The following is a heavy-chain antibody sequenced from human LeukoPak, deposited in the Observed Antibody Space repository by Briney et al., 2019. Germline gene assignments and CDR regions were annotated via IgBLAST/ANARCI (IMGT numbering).Heavy chain of an antibody. Sequence: SETLSLTCTVSGGSISSGSYYWSWIRQPAWKGLEWIGIVYTTGRSIYNRSLRSRSTISVDKSQNQLPLKLNSVTAADTAVYYCARARHGYIYGYRPNELGHFFDYWGQGTLVTVSS. J-gene: IGHJ4*02. CDR3: ARARHGYIYGYRPNELGHFFDY. CDR2: VYTTGRS. D-gene: IGHD5-18*01. V-gene: IGHV4-61*02. CDR1: GGSISSGSYY.